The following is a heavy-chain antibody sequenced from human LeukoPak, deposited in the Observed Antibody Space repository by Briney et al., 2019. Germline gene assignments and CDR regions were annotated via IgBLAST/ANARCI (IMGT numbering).Heavy chain of an antibody. J-gene: IGHJ4*02. D-gene: IGHD3-3*01. CDR2: IGGSGDYT. Sequence: PGGSLRLSCTASGFTFSSYAMIWVRQAPGKGLEWVSQIGGSGDYTYYADSVKGRLTISRDNSKNTLYLQMNSLRAEDTAIYYCAKDLEGVYSDYSDYWGQGTLVTVSS. CDR3: AKDLEGVYSDYSDY. CDR1: GFTFSSYA. V-gene: IGHV3-23*01.